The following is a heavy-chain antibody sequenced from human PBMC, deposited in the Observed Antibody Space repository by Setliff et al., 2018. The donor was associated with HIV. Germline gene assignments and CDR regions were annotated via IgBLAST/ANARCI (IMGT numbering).Heavy chain of an antibody. V-gene: IGHV1-46*01. D-gene: IGHD6-19*01. CDR1: GYTFTSYY. CDR3: AREFSERSPNPDHYYYYMDV. CDR2: INPSSGST. Sequence: ASVKVSCKASGYTFTSYYTHWVRQAPGQGLEWMGIINPSSGSTSYTQMFRGRVTMTRDTSTSTVYMELSGLRSEDTAVYYCAREFSERSPNPDHYYYYMDVWGKGTTVTVSS. J-gene: IGHJ6*03.